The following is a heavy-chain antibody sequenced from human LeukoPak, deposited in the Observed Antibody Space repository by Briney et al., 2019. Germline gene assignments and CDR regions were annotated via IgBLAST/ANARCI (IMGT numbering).Heavy chain of an antibody. CDR1: GGSISSGSYY. CDR3: AGADSGSWFDP. CDR2: IYSGGST. D-gene: IGHD3-10*01. Sequence: PSETLSLTCRVSGGSISSGSYYWNWIRQPAGKGLEWIGRIYSGGSTNYNPSLQSRVTISIEKPKNQFFLRLDSVTAADTAVYYCAGADSGSWFDPWGLGTLVTVSS. J-gene: IGHJ5*02. V-gene: IGHV4-61*02.